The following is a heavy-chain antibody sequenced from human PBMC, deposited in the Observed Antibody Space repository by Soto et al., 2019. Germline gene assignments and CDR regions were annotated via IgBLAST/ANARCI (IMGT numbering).Heavy chain of an antibody. CDR1: GFTFSSYE. Sequence: GGSLRLSCAASGFTFSSYEMNWVRQAPGKGLEWVSYISSSGSTIYYADSVKGRFTISRDNAKNSLYLQMNSLRAEDTAVYYCARDQSYGSGYYGMDVWGQGTTVTVSS. D-gene: IGHD3-10*01. CDR2: ISSSGSTI. J-gene: IGHJ6*02. CDR3: ARDQSYGSGYYGMDV. V-gene: IGHV3-48*03.